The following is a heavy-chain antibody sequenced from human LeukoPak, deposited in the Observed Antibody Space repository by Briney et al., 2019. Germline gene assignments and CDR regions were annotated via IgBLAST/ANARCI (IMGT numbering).Heavy chain of an antibody. CDR3: ARIGVYGDAFDI. CDR2: IEKDGTEK. CDR1: GFTFGRNW. J-gene: IGHJ3*02. Sequence: GGSLRLSCAASGFTFGRNWMSWLRQAPGKGLEWLANIEKDGTEKKYVDSVKGRFTISRDNARNSLYLQMNSLRAEDTAVYYCARIGVYGDAFDIRGQGTMVTVSS. V-gene: IGHV3-7*05. D-gene: IGHD2-8*01.